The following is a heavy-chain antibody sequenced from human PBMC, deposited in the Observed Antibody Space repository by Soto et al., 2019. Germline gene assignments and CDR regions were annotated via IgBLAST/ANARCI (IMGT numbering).Heavy chain of an antibody. CDR2: IIPIFGTA. CDR1: GGTFSSYA. Sequence: GASVKVSCKASGGTFSSYAISWVRQAPGQGLEWMGRIIPIFGTANYAQKFQGRVTITADESTSTAYMELSSLRSEDTAVYYCARDRYYDSSGYHDAFDIWGQGTMVTVSS. D-gene: IGHD3-22*01. CDR3: ARDRYYDSSGYHDAFDI. J-gene: IGHJ3*02. V-gene: IGHV1-69*13.